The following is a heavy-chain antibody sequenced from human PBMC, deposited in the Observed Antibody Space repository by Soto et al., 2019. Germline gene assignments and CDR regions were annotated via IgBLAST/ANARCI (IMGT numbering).Heavy chain of an antibody. J-gene: IGHJ5*02. Sequence: QVQLVQSGAEVKKPGASVKVSCKASGYTFTSYGISWVRQAPGQGLEWMGWISAYNGNTNYAQKLQGRVTMTTDTSTSTAYMELRSLRSDDTAVYYCARDVASPVVPAAYEHSWFDPWGQGTLVTDSS. V-gene: IGHV1-18*01. CDR3: ARDVASPVVPAAYEHSWFDP. CDR1: GYTFTSYG. D-gene: IGHD2-2*01. CDR2: ISAYNGNT.